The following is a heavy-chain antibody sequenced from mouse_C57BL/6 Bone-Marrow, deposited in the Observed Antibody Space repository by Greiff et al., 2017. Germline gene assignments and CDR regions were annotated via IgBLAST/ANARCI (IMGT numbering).Heavy chain of an antibody. Sequence: VQLQQPGAELVKPGASVKLSCKASGYTFTSYWMHWVKQRPGQGLEWIGMIHPNSGSTNYNEKFKSKATLTVDKSSSTASMQLSSLTSEDSAVYYCARRWLRRRFAYWGHVTLVTVSA. V-gene: IGHV1-64*01. CDR2: IHPNSGST. J-gene: IGHJ3*01. D-gene: IGHD2-2*01. CDR1: GYTFTSYW. CDR3: ARRWLRRRFAY.